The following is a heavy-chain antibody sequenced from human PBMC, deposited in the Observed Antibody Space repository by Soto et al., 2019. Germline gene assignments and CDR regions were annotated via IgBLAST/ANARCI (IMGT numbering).Heavy chain of an antibody. V-gene: IGHV3-74*01. Sequence: EVQLVESGGGLVQPGGSLRLSCAASGFTFSSYWMHWVRQAPGKGLVWVSSISTDKISTSYADPVKVRFTISRDNAKTTLYLQLNSVRAEDTAVYYCARLPNKSPQHWRKGTMVSVSP. CDR2: ISTDKIST. J-gene: IGHJ1*01. CDR3: ARLPNKSPQH. CDR1: GFTFSSYW.